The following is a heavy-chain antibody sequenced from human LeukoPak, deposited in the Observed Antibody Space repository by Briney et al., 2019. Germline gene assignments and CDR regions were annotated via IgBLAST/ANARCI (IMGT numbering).Heavy chain of an antibody. CDR1: GYTLTELS. CDR2: FDPEDGET. D-gene: IGHD3-10*01. V-gene: IGHV1-24*01. J-gene: IGHJ6*02. Sequence: ASVKVSCKVSGYTLTELSMHWVRQAPGKGLEWMGGFDPEDGETIYAQKFQGRVTMTEDTSTSTAYMELRSLRSDDTAVYYCAREPFGELSYYYGMDVWGQGTTVTVSS. CDR3: AREPFGELSYYYGMDV.